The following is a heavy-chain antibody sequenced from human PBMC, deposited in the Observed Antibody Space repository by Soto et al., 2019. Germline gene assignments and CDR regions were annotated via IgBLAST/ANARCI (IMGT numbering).Heavy chain of an antibody. D-gene: IGHD3-22*01. V-gene: IGHV4-59*12. CDR1: GGSISSYY. CDR3: ARTSYYDSTGYYNMDV. CDR2: IYYSAST. J-gene: IGHJ6*02. Sequence: PSETLSLTCTVSGGSISSYYWSWIRQPPGKGLEWIGYIYYSASTNYNPSLDRRVTISVDKSKNQFSLKLTSVTAADTADYYCARTSYYDSTGYYNMDVWGQGTTVTVSS.